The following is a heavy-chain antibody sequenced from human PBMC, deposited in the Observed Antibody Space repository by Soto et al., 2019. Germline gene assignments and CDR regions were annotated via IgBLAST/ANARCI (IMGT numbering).Heavy chain of an antibody. V-gene: IGHV4-31*03. CDR2: IYYSGST. CDR1: GGSISSGGYY. Sequence: SETLSLTCTVSGGSISSGGYYWSWIRQHPGKGLEWIGYIYYSGSTYYNPSLKSRVTISVDTSKNQFSLKLSSVTAADTAVYYCARGPSYYYDSSGYVWFDPRGQGTLVTVSS. J-gene: IGHJ5*02. CDR3: ARGPSYYYDSSGYVWFDP. D-gene: IGHD3-22*01.